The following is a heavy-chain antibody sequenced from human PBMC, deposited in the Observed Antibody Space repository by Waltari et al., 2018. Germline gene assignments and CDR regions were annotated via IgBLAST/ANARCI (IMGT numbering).Heavy chain of an antibody. CDR1: GDSVSSPYW. CDR3: GRDRGRGLYLDS. CDR2: VHGSGRT. D-gene: IGHD2-15*01. V-gene: IGHV4-4*02. J-gene: IGHJ4*02. Sequence: QLQLQQSGPGLVKPSESLSLTCAVSGDSVSSPYWWSWVRQSPGKGLAWIGQVHGSGRTNYNPSRASRVTVSIDTSNNHFSLRVPSPTAADTAIYYCGRDRGRGLYLDSWGQGILVTVSP.